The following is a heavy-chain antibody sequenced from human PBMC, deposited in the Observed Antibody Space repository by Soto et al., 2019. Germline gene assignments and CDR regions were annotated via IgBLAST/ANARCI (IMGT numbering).Heavy chain of an antibody. Sequence: QVQLQQWGAGLLKPSETLSLTCAVYGGSFSGYYWSWIRQPPGKGLEWIGEINHSGSTNYNPSLKSRVTISVDTSKNQFSLKLSSVTAADTAVYYCARVYSSGKHYYGMDVWGQGTTVTVSS. CDR3: ARVYSSGKHYYGMDV. CDR2: INHSGST. D-gene: IGHD6-19*01. J-gene: IGHJ6*02. V-gene: IGHV4-34*01. CDR1: GGSFSGYY.